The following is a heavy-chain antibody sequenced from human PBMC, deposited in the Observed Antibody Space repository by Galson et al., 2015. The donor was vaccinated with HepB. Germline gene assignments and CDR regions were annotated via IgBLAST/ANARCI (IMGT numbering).Heavy chain of an antibody. Sequence: SLRLSCAASGFTFSTCNMNWVRQGPGKGLEGVSSISSGTTDIHYADSVKGRFTISRDNAKNSLYLQMNSLRAEDTAVYYCAREARVCDGDRCNSGTSGFDIWGQGTLVTVT. CDR1: GFTFSTCN. V-gene: IGHV3-21*01. CDR3: AREARVCDGDRCNSGTSGFDI. J-gene: IGHJ3*02. D-gene: IGHD2-21*01. CDR2: ISSGTTDI.